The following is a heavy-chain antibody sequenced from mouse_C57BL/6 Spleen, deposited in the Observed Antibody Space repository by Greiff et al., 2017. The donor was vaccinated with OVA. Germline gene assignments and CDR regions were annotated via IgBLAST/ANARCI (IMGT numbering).Heavy chain of an antibody. J-gene: IGHJ2*01. CDR2: IYPGNSDT. V-gene: IGHV1-5*01. D-gene: IGHD1-1*01. CDR1: GYTFTSYW. CDR3: TRPYGSSSYYFDY. Sequence: VQLKESGTVLARPGASVKMSCKTSGYTFTSYWMHWVNQRPGQGLEWIGAIYPGNSDTSYNQKFKGKAILTAVPSASTAYMELSSLTNEDSAVYYCTRPYGSSSYYFDYWGQGTTLTVSS.